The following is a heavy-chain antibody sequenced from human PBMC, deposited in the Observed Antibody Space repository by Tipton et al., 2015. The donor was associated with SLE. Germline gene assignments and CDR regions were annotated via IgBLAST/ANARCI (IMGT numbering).Heavy chain of an antibody. CDR2: IYHSGSTNSGST. CDR3: ARQRFAAAGVFDY. D-gene: IGHD6-13*01. Sequence: TLSLTCTVSGGSIRSYYWSWIRQTPEKGLEWIASIYHSGSTNSGSTKYNPSLESRVSTSLDTSKNQISLKLTSVTTADTAMYYCARQRFAAAGVFDYWGQGTLVTVSS. V-gene: IGHV4-59*01. J-gene: IGHJ4*02. CDR1: GGSIRSYY.